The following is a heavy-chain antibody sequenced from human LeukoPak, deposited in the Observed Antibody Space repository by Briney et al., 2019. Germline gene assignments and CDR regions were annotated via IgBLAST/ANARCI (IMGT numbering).Heavy chain of an antibody. D-gene: IGHD3-16*01. CDR1: GGSLTNYY. CDR3: ARLNFRGGEALHFDS. Sequence: SETLSLTCSVSGGSLTNYYWGWIRQPPGKGLEFIGYIHSDGTTNYDSSLQSRVAISLDTSKIQFSLRLYSVTAAGTALYFCARLNFRGGEALHFDSWGQGTLVTVSS. J-gene: IGHJ4*02. V-gene: IGHV4-4*09. CDR2: IHSDGTT.